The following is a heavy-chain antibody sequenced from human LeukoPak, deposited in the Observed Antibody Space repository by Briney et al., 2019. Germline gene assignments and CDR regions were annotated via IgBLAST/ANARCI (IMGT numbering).Heavy chain of an antibody. CDR2: IYYSGST. J-gene: IGHJ4*02. CDR3: ARDSHYYDSSGYYSYFDY. CDR1: GGSIGSYY. Sequence: SETLSLTCTVSGGSIGSYYWNWIRQPPGKELEWIGYIYYSGSTNYNPSLKSRVTLSVDTSKNQFSLKLSSVTAADTAVYYCARDSHYYDSSGYYSYFDYWGQGTLVTVSS. D-gene: IGHD3-22*01. V-gene: IGHV4-59*12.